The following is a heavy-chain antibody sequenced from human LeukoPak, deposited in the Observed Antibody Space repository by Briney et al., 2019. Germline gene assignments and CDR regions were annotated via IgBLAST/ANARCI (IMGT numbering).Heavy chain of an antibody. J-gene: IGHJ4*02. CDR1: GYTFTGYY. CDR2: IIPILGIA. Sequence: SVKVSCKASGYTFTGYYMHWVRQAPGQGLEWMGRIIPILGIANCAQKFQGRVTITADKSTSTAYMELSSLRSEDTAVYYCATMTVAGLFDYWGQGTLVTVSS. D-gene: IGHD6-19*01. CDR3: ATMTVAGLFDY. V-gene: IGHV1-69*02.